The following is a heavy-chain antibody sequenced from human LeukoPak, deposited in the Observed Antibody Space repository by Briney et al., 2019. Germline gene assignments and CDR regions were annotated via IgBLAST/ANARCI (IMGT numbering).Heavy chain of an antibody. CDR1: GFTFSSYG. J-gene: IGHJ6*02. Sequence: GGSLRLSCAASGFTFSSYGMHWVRQAPGKGLEWVAVIWYDGSNKYYADSVKGRFTISRDNSKNTLYLQMNSLRAEDTAVYYCARESITGTTYYYDGMDVWGQGTTVTVSS. V-gene: IGHV3-33*01. CDR3: ARESITGTTYYYDGMDV. CDR2: IWYDGSNK. D-gene: IGHD1-7*01.